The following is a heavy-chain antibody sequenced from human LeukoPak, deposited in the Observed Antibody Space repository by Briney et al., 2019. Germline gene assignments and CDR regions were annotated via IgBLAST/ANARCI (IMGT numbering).Heavy chain of an antibody. CDR1: GYTFSGYN. J-gene: IGHJ4*02. CDR3: ARDPSYSSSPGFDY. CDR2: INPNNGGA. V-gene: IGHV1-2*02. D-gene: IGHD6-6*01. Sequence: GASVKVSCKASGYTFSGYNMHWVRQAPGQGLEWMGWINPNNGGANYAQKFQGRVTMTRDTSISTAYMEMSRLRSDDTAVYYCARDPSYSSSPGFDYWGQGTLVTVSS.